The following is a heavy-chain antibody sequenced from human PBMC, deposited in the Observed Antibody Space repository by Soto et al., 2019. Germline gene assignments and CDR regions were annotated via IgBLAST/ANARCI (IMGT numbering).Heavy chain of an antibody. CDR3: ARFSGTGLDY. D-gene: IGHD3-9*01. Sequence: EVQLVESGGGLVKPGGSLRLSCAASGFTFSTYSMNWVRQAPGKGLEWVSSTSSSSSYIYYADSVKGRFTISRDNAKNSLYLQMNSPRAEDTAVYYCARFSGTGLDYWGQGTLVTVSS. CDR2: TSSSSSYI. J-gene: IGHJ4*02. CDR1: GFTFSTYS. V-gene: IGHV3-21*01.